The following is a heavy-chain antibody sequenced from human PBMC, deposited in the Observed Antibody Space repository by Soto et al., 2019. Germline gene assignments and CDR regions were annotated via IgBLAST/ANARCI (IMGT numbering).Heavy chain of an antibody. D-gene: IGHD2-21*01. V-gene: IGHV4-39*01. Sequence: QLQLQESGPGLVKPSETLSLTCSVSGGSIDSSNFYWGWIRQPPGEGLEWIGSTYYRANTYYNSSLKSRVTISVDTSKNQFSLKLNSVTAADTAVYYCARHVAWAPIDDWGQGTLVTVSS. CDR2: TYYRANT. CDR1: GGSIDSSNFY. CDR3: ARHVAWAPIDD. J-gene: IGHJ4*02.